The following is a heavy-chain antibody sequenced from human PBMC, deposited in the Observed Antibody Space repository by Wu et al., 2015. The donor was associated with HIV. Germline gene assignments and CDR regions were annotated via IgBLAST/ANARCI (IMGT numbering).Heavy chain of an antibody. V-gene: IGHV1-69*12. D-gene: IGHD1-26*01. CDR1: GGTFSSYA. J-gene: IGHJ6*03. Sequence: QVQLVQSGAEVKKPGSSVKVSCKASGGTFSSYAISWVRQAPGQGLEWMGGIIPIFGTANYAQKFQGRVTITADESTSTAYMELSSLRSEDTAVYYCATLVGATNGFFYYYYMDVWGKGTTVTVSS. CDR2: IIPIFGTA. CDR3: ATLVGATNGFFYYYYMDV.